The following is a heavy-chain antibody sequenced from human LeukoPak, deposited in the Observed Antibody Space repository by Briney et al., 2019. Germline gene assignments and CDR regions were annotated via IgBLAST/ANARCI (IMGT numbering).Heavy chain of an antibody. CDR3: ARGASVVAGNDNAFDI. CDR1: GFTFSSYE. Sequence: GGSLRLSCAASGFTFSSYEMNWVRQAPGKGLEWVSYISSSGSTIYYADSVKGRFTISRDNAKNSLYLQMNSLRADDTAVYYCARGASVVAGNDNAFDIWGQGTMVTVSS. D-gene: IGHD6-19*01. V-gene: IGHV3-48*03. J-gene: IGHJ3*02. CDR2: ISSSGSTI.